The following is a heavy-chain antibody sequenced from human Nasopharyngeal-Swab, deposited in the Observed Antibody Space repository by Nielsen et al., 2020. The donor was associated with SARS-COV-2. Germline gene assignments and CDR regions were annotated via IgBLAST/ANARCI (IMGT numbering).Heavy chain of an antibody. CDR2: ISYDGSNK. CDR1: GFTFSSYA. V-gene: IGHV3-30-3*01. Sequence: GESLKISCAASGFTFSSYAMHWVRQAPGKGLEWVAVISYDGSNKYYADSVKGRFTISRDNSKNTLYLQMNSLRAEDTAVYYCARGSSSWYFSPFDYWGQGTLVTVSS. CDR3: ARGSSSWYFSPFDY. D-gene: IGHD6-13*01. J-gene: IGHJ4*02.